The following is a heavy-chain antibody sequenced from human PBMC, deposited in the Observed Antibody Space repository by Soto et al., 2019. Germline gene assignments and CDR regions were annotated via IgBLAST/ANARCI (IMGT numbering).Heavy chain of an antibody. CDR3: ARDSGYGSGSSVNHHLDY. D-gene: IGHD3-10*01. J-gene: IGHJ4*01. CDR2: INPNSGGT. CDR1: GYTFTGYY. Sequence: ASVKVSCKASGYTFTGYYMHWVRQAPGQGLEWMGWINPNSGGTNYAQKFQGRVTMTRDTSISTAYMELSRLRAEDTAVYYCARDSGYGSGSSVNHHLDYWGHGTLVTVSS. V-gene: IGHV1-2*02.